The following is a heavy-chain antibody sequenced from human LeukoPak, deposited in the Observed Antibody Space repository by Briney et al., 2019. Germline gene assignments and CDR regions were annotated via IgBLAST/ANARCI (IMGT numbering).Heavy chain of an antibody. CDR3: ARAPGWFGDLANDY. Sequence: PSETLSLTCTVSGGSMSPYFWTWLRQPPGKGLEWIGSIYYSGSTYYNPSLKSRVTISVDTSKNQFSLKLSSVTAADTAVYYCARAPGWFGDLANDYWGQGTLVTVSS. D-gene: IGHD3-10*01. CDR1: GGSMSPYF. V-gene: IGHV4-39*07. J-gene: IGHJ4*02. CDR2: IYYSGST.